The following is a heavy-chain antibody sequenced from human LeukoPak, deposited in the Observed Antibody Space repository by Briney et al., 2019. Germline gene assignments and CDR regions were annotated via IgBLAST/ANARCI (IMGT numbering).Heavy chain of an antibody. CDR3: AKALDIVVVPASVIDY. Sequence: GGSLRLSCAASGFTFSSYAMSWVRQAPGKGLEWVSAISGSGGSTYYADSVKGRFTISRDDSKNTLYLQMNSLRAEDTAVYYCAKALDIVVVPASVIDYWGQGTLVTVAS. V-gene: IGHV3-23*01. CDR2: ISGSGGST. D-gene: IGHD2-2*03. J-gene: IGHJ4*02. CDR1: GFTFSSYA.